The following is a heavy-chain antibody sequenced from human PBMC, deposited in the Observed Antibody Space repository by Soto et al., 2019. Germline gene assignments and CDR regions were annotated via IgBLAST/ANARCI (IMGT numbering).Heavy chain of an antibody. CDR1: GFTFSGSA. V-gene: IGHV3-73*02. D-gene: IGHD3-3*01. Sequence: EVQLVESGGGLVQPGGSLKLSCAASGFTFSGSAMHWVRQASGKGLEWVGRIRSKANSYATAYAVSLKGRFTISRDDSRNTAYLQMNSLKPEDTAVYSCARGVYDFWSGDPKGLDYWGQGTVVTVSS. CDR2: IRSKANSYAT. J-gene: IGHJ4*02. CDR3: ARGVYDFWSGDPKGLDY.